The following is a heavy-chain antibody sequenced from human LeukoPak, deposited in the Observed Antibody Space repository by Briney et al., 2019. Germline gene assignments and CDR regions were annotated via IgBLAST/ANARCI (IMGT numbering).Heavy chain of an antibody. D-gene: IGHD3-3*01. J-gene: IGHJ6*02. CDR1: GFTFSSYW. Sequence: GGSLRLSCAASGFTFSSYWMHWVRQAPGKGLVWVSRINSDGSSTSYADSVKGRFTISRDNAKNTLYLQMNSLRAEDTAVYYCARGDSITIFGVVIPNCYYYYGMDVWGQGTTVTVSS. CDR3: ARGDSITIFGVVIPNCYYYYGMDV. CDR2: INSDGSST. V-gene: IGHV3-74*01.